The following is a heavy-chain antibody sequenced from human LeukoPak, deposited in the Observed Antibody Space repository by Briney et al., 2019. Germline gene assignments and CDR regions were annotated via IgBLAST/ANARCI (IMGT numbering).Heavy chain of an antibody. CDR2: IYYSGST. CDR3: ARHGGSAIDY. D-gene: IGHD3-16*01. CDR1: GGSISSSSYS. V-gene: IGHV4-39*01. J-gene: IGHJ4*02. Sequence: PSETLSLTCTVSGGSISSSSYSWGWIRQPPGKGLEWIGSIYYSGSTYYNPSLKSRVTISVDTSKNQFSLKLSSVTAADTAVYYCARHGGSAIDYWGQGTLVTVSS.